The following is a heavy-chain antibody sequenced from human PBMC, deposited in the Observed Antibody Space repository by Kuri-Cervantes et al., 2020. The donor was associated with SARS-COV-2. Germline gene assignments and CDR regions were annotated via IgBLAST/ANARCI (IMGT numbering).Heavy chain of an antibody. CDR3: ARASAGSSWGYYYYMDV. D-gene: IGHD1-26*01. CDR2: ISWNSGSI. CDR1: GFTFDDYA. Sequence: GGSLRLSCAASGFTFDDYAMHWVRQAPGKGLEWVSGISWNSGSIGYADSVKGRFTISRDNAKNSLYLQMNSLRAEDMALYYCARASAGSSWGYYYYMDVWGIGTTVTVSS. V-gene: IGHV3-9*03. J-gene: IGHJ6*03.